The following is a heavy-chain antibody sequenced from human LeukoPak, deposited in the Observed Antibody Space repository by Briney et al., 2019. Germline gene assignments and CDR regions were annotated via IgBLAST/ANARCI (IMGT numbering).Heavy chain of an antibody. V-gene: IGHV1-2*02. J-gene: IGHJ5*02. D-gene: IGHD6-13*01. CDR2: INPDTGGT. CDR1: GYAFTGYY. Sequence: SVKVSCKASGYAFTGYYLHWVRQAPGQGLEWVAYINPDTGGTNYAQKFQGRVTVTRDASISTAYMEMSRLTSDDTAIYYCARVAAYTSTWSWFDPWGQGTLVTGSS. CDR3: ARVAAYTSTWSWFDP.